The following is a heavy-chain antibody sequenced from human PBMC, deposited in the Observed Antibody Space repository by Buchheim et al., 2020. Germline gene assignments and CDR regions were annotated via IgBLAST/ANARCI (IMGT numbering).Heavy chain of an antibody. CDR2: IYPSGPT. J-gene: IGHJ4*01. CDR3: ARLFDS. V-gene: IGHV4-61*02. CDR1: GGSVSSGPYY. Sequence: QVQLQESGPGLVKPSQTLSLTCTVSGGSVSSGPYYWTWIRQPAGKGLGWIGRIYPSGPTNYNPSLKGRLTISIARSRNQFSLNLSSVTAADTAVYYCARLFDSWGQGTL.